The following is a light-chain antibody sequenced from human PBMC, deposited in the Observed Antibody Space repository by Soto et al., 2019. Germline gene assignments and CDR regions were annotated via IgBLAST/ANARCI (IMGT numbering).Light chain of an antibody. CDR3: QQYDIWPYA. J-gene: IGKJ3*01. Sequence: EIVLTQSPGTLSLSPGERATLSCRASQSVSSTYLAWYQQKPGQAPRLLIYGASSRATGIPDRFSGSGSGTDFTLTISRLEPEDFAVYYCQQYDIWPYAFGPGTKVDV. V-gene: IGKV3-20*01. CDR1: QSVSSTY. CDR2: GAS.